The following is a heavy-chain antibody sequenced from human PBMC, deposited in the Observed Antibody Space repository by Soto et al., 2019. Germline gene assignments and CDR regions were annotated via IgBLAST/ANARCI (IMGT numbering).Heavy chain of an antibody. J-gene: IGHJ4*02. Sequence: QLQLQESGPGLVKPSETLSVTCTVSGDSITNNNYHWGWTRQPPGKGLEWVGTVYSNGHTYYNPSLKSRLAISVDTSKNQFSLSLISVTAADTAVYFCASLTNGRPVDSWGQGTLVTVSS. CDR2: VYSNGHT. V-gene: IGHV4-39*01. CDR3: ASLTNGRPVDS. D-gene: IGHD2-8*01. CDR1: GDSITNNNYH.